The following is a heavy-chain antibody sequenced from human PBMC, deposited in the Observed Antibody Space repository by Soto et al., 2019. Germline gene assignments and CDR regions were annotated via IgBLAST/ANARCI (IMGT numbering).Heavy chain of an antibody. V-gene: IGHV1-69*02. J-gene: IGHJ4*02. Sequence: RASVKVSCKASGGTFSSYTISWVRQAPGQGLEWMGRIIPILGIANYAQKFQGRVTITADKSTSTAYMELSSLKASDTAMYYCARHLGVGGSGPGYWGQGTLVTVSS. CDR1: GGTFSSYT. CDR2: IIPILGIA. CDR3: ARHLGVGGSGPGY. D-gene: IGHD3-10*01.